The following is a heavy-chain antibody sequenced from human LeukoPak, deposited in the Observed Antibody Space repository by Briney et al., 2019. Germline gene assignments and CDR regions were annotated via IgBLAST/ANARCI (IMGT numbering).Heavy chain of an antibody. CDR1: GFTVSSNY. CDR3: ARADSSGWYVDY. CDR2: ISSSGSTI. D-gene: IGHD6-19*01. Sequence: GGSLRLSCAASGFTVSSNYMSWVRQAPGKGLEWVSYISSSGSTIYYADSVKGRFTISRDNAKNSLYLQMNSLRAEDTAVYYCARADSSGWYVDYWGQGTLVTVSS. V-gene: IGHV3-11*04. J-gene: IGHJ4*02.